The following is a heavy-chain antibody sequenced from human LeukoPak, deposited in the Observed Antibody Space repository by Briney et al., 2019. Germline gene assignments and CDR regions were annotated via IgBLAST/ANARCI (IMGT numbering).Heavy chain of an antibody. Sequence: SETLSLTCTVSGGSISTYFWSWIRQPPGKGLEWIGYIYYSGSTYYNPSLKSRVTISVDTSKNQFSLHLSSVTAADTAVYYCARCRAAEFNWNDDGVYHFDYWGQGTLVTVSS. CDR2: IYYSGST. CDR1: GGSISTYF. J-gene: IGHJ4*02. CDR3: ARCRAAEFNWNDDGVYHFDY. V-gene: IGHV4-59*08. D-gene: IGHD1-20*01.